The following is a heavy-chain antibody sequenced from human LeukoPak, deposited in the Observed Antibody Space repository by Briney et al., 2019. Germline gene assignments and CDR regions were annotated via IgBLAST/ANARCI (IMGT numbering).Heavy chain of an antibody. CDR3: ARTRVITFGGVYFDY. J-gene: IGHJ4*02. CDR2: IYTSGST. V-gene: IGHV4-61*02. Sequence: SETLPLTCTVSGGSISSSSYYWSWIRQPAGKGLEWIGRIYTSGSTNYNPSLKSRVTMSVDTSKNQFSLKLSSVTAADTAVYYCARTRVITFGGVYFDYWGQGTLVTVSS. CDR1: GGSISSSSYY. D-gene: IGHD3-16*01.